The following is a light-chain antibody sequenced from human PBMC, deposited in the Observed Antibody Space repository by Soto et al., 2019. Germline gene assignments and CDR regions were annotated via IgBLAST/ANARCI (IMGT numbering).Light chain of an antibody. CDR3: QQYMNWPPKT. Sequence: EAVMTQSPGTLSVSPGEQATLSCRASQSVGRNVAWYQQKPGQAPRLLISSASTRATGIPARFSRTGSGTEFTLSISSLESEDFAIYYCQQYMNWPPKTFGQGTRVEIK. J-gene: IGKJ1*01. CDR1: QSVGRN. CDR2: SAS. V-gene: IGKV3-15*01.